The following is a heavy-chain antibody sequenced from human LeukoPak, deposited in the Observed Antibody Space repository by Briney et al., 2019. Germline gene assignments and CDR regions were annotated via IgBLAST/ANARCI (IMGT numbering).Heavy chain of an antibody. CDR1: GDSVSSNSAA. CDR3: ARVSDGYCSSTSCYPGSHFDY. J-gene: IGHJ4*02. D-gene: IGHD2-2*03. V-gene: IGHV6-1*01. Sequence: PSQTLSLTCAISGDSVSSNSAAWNWIRQSPSRGLKWLGRTYYRSKWYNGYAVSVKSRITINPDTSKNQFSLQLNSVTPEDTAVYYCARVSDGYCSSTSCYPGSHFDYWGQGTLVTVSS. CDR2: TYYRSKWYN.